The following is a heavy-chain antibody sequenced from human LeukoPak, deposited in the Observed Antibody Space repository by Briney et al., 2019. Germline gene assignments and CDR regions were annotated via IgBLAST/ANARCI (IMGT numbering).Heavy chain of an antibody. CDR1: GFTFSTYG. CDR3: AAPGVPAATYYFDY. D-gene: IGHD2-2*01. J-gene: IGHJ4*02. CDR2: IRYDGSNK. V-gene: IGHV3-30*02. Sequence: GGSLRLSCAASGFTFSTYGMHRVRQAPGKGLEWVAFIRYDGSNKYYADSVKGRFTISRDNSKNTVYLQMNSLRAEDTAVYYCAAPGVPAATYYFDYWGQGTLVTVSS.